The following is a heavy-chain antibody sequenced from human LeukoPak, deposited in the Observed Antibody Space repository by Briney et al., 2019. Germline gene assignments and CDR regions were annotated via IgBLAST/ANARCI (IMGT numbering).Heavy chain of an antibody. CDR3: ARYDSSGWYVDY. D-gene: IGHD6-19*01. J-gene: IGHJ4*02. Sequence: GGSLRLSCAASGFTFSDYYMSWIRQAPGKGLEWVSYISSSGSTIYYADSVKGRFTISRDNAKNSLYLQMSSLRAEDTAVYYCARYDSSGWYVDYWGQGTLVTVSS. CDR1: GFTFSDYY. V-gene: IGHV3-11*01. CDR2: ISSSGSTI.